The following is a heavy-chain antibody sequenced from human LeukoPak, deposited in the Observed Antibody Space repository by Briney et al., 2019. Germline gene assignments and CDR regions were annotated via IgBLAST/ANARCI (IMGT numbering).Heavy chain of an antibody. Sequence: GRSLRLSCAASGFTFSSYAMHWVRQAPGKGLEWVAVISYDGSNKYYADSVKGRFTISRDNSKNTLYLQMNSLRAEDTAVYYCAIAVTTTSPFDYWGQGTLVTVSS. CDR3: AIAVTTTSPFDY. CDR1: GFTFSSYA. V-gene: IGHV3-30*04. D-gene: IGHD5-12*01. CDR2: ISYDGSNK. J-gene: IGHJ4*02.